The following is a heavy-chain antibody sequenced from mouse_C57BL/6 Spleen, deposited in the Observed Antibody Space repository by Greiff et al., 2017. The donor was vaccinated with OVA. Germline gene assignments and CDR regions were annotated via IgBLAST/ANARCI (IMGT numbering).Heavy chain of an antibody. V-gene: IGHV1-50*01. CDR1: GYTFTSYW. J-gene: IGHJ3*01. Sequence: QVQLQQSGAELVKPGASVKLSCKASGYTFTSYWMQWVKQRPGQGLEWIGEIDPSDSYTNYNQKFKGKATLTVDTSSSTAYMQLSSLTSEDSAVYYCARSGYYGGRFAYWGQGTLVTVSA. CDR3: ARSGYYGGRFAY. CDR2: IDPSDSYT. D-gene: IGHD1-1*01.